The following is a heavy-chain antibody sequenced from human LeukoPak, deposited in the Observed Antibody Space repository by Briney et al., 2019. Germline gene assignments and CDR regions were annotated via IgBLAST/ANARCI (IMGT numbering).Heavy chain of an antibody. J-gene: IGHJ2*01. CDR2: INHSGST. D-gene: IGHD6-13*01. CDR1: GFTFSNCA. Sequence: PGGSLRLSCAASGFTFSNCAMSRIRQPPGKGLEWIGEINHSGSTNYNPSLKSRVTISVDTSKNQFSLKLSSVTAADTAVYYCARGLKVKIAAAGTHQKGWYFDLWGRGTLVTVSS. CDR3: ARGLKVKIAAAGTHQKGWYFDL. V-gene: IGHV4-34*01.